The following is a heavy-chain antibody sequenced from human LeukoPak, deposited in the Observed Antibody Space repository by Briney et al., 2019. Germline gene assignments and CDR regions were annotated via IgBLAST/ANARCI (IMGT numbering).Heavy chain of an antibody. CDR2: IGTTDDT. CDR1: GFPFGSYP. Sequence: GGSLRLSCVASGFPFGSYPMTWVRQSPVKGLERVSTIGTTDDTYYADSVKGRFTISRDNYQDTLYLQMHSLGAEDTAIYYCAKSRIVDHRGYFDYWGQGTLVTVSS. V-gene: IGHV3-23*01. J-gene: IGHJ4*02. CDR3: AKSRIVDHRGYFDY. D-gene: IGHD2-15*01.